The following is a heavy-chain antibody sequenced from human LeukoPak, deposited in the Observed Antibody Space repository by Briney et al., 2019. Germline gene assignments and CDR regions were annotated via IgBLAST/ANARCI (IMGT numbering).Heavy chain of an antibody. CDR3: AREPYYYGMDV. CDR1: GFTFSSHG. Sequence: GGSLRLSCAASGFTFSSHGMHWVRQAPGKGLEWVAVIWYDGSNKYYADSVKGRFTISRDNAKNSLYLQMNSLRAEDTAVYYCAREPYYYGMDVWGQGTTVTVSS. J-gene: IGHJ6*02. CDR2: IWYDGSNK. V-gene: IGHV3-33*01.